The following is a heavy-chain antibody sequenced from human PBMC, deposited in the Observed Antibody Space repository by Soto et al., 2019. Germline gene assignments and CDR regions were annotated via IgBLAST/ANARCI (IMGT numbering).Heavy chain of an antibody. CDR1: GGTFTSYI. J-gene: IGHJ6*03. D-gene: IGHD2-21*01. Sequence: QVQLVQSGAEVKKPGSSVKVSCEASGGTFTSYIFTCVRQAPGQGLEWMGRSIPIQGTADYALKFQDRVTMTADKSTNTAYMELRSLRPDDTAVYYCVKSLVFVDHAYMDVWGKGTTVTVSS. CDR3: VKSLVFVDHAYMDV. CDR2: SIPIQGTA. V-gene: IGHV1-69*08.